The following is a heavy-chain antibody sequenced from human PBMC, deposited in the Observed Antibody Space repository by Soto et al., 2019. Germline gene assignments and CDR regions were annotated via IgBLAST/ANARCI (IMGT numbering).Heavy chain of an antibody. D-gene: IGHD6-13*01. V-gene: IGHV3-23*01. CDR2: ISGSGGST. CDR3: ARIGRVRIAAAVNY. J-gene: IGHJ4*02. Sequence: LILYWEGSWLIYRRYAMILVREAPGKGLEWVSAISGSGGSTYYADSVKGRFTSSRDNAKNSLYLQMNSLRAEDTAVYYCARIGRVRIAAAVNYWGKRTLVTVSS. CDR1: WLIYRRYA.